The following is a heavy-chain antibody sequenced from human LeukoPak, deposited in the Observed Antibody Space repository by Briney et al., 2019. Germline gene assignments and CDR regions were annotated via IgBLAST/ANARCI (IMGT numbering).Heavy chain of an antibody. V-gene: IGHV4-34*01. Sequence: SETLSLTCAVYGGSFSGYYWSWIRQPPGKGLEWIGEINHSGSTNYNPSLKSRVTISVDTSKNQFSLKLSSVTAADTAVYYCARGRRDGYNRYSDYWGQGTLVTVSS. CDR3: ARGRRDGYNRYSDY. J-gene: IGHJ4*02. CDR2: INHSGST. D-gene: IGHD5-24*01. CDR1: GGSFSGYY.